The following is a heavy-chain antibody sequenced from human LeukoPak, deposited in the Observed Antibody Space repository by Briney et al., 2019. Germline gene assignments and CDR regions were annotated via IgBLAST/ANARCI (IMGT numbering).Heavy chain of an antibody. V-gene: IGHV3-7*01. Sequence: RLGGSLRLSCTVSGFTFSGYWMSWVRQAPGKGLEWVANIRDDGGLKNYVDSVKGRFTISRDNAKNSVSLQMNSLRAEDTAVYYCARDLPWGYFDYWGQGTLVTVSS. CDR1: GFTFSGYW. CDR2: IRDDGGLK. J-gene: IGHJ4*02. CDR3: ARDLPWGYFDY. D-gene: IGHD7-27*01.